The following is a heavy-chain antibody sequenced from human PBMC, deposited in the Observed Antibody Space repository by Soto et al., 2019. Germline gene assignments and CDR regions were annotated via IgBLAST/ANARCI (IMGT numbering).Heavy chain of an antibody. V-gene: IGHV3-74*01. CDR2: IIGDGSNT. CDR1: GFTFSTYW. Sequence: EVQLVESGGGLVQPGGSLRLSCAASGFTFSTYWMHWVRQVPGKGLMWVSRIIGDGSNTNYADSVKGRFTISRDNAKNTLYLQMNSLTDEDTAVYCCARGTRVGGFGELQYWGQGILVTVYS. D-gene: IGHD3-10*01. J-gene: IGHJ4*02. CDR3: ARGTRVGGFGELQY.